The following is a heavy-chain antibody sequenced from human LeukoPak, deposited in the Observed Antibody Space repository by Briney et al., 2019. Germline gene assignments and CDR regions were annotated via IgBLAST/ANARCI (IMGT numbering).Heavy chain of an antibody. Sequence: PSETLFLTCTVSGGSISSSIYYWGWIRQPPGKGLEWIGSIHYSGSTYYKPTLRSRVTISVDTSKNQFSLKLSSVTAADTSVYYCLRFGSASYYNNFDDWGQGTLVTVSS. CDR3: LRFGSASYYNNFDD. CDR1: GGSISSSIYY. V-gene: IGHV4-39*01. CDR2: IHYSGST. D-gene: IGHD3-10*01. J-gene: IGHJ4*02.